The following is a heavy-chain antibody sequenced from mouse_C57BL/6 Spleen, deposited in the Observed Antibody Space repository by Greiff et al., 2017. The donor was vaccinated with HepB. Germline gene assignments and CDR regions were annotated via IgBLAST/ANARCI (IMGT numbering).Heavy chain of an antibody. V-gene: IGHV1-69*01. Sequence: QVQLQQSGAELVMPGASVKLSCKASGYTFTSYWMHWVKQRPGQGLEWIGEIDPSDSYTNYNQKFKGKSTLTVDKSSSTAYMQLSSLTSEDSAVYYCTRSLGNYGLDYWGQGTTVTVSS. J-gene: IGHJ2*01. CDR1: GYTFTSYW. CDR2: IDPSDSYT. CDR3: TRSLGNYGLDY. D-gene: IGHD2-1*01.